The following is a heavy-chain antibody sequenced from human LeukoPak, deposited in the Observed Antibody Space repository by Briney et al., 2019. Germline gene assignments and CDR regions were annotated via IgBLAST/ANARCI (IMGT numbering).Heavy chain of an antibody. CDR2: IYSGGST. V-gene: IGHV3-66*02. CDR1: GFTVSSNY. D-gene: IGHD4-23*01. CDR3: ARGFDYGGNWFDP. Sequence: PGGSLRLSCAASGFTVSSNYMSWVRQAPGKGLEWVSVIYSGGSTYYADSVKGRFTISRDNSKNTLYLQMISLRAEDTAVYYCARGFDYGGNWFDPWGQGTLVTVSS. J-gene: IGHJ5*02.